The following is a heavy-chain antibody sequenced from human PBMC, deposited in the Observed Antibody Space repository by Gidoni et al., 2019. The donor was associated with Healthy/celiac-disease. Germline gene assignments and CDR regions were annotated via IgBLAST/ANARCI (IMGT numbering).Heavy chain of an antibody. J-gene: IGHJ3*02. CDR2: ISSSSSYI. CDR3: AREWTYCGGDCYSTGAFDI. D-gene: IGHD2-21*01. V-gene: IGHV3-21*01. CDR1: GFTFSSYR. Sequence: EVQLVESGGGLVKPGGSLRLSCAASGFTFSSYRMNWVRQAPGKGLEWVSSISSSSSYIYYADSVKGRFTISRDNAKNSLYLQMNSLRAEDTAVYYCAREWTYCGGDCYSTGAFDIWGQGTMVTVSS.